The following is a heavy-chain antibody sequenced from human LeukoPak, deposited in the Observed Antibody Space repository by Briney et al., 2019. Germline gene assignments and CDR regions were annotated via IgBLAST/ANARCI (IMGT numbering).Heavy chain of an antibody. Sequence: SVKVSCKASGGTFGSYTISWVRQAPGQGLEWMGRIIPILGIANYAQKFQGRVTITADKSTSTAYMELSSLRSEDTAVYYCARGLVVVPEYFDYWGQGTLVTVSS. CDR3: ARGLVVVPEYFDY. CDR2: IIPILGIA. D-gene: IGHD3-22*01. J-gene: IGHJ4*02. V-gene: IGHV1-69*02. CDR1: GGTFGSYT.